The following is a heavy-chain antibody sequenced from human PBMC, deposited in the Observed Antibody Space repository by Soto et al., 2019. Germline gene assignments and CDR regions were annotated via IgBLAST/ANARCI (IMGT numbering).Heavy chain of an antibody. CDR1: GFTFSSYG. CDR2: IWYDGSNK. Sequence: GGSLRLSCAASGFTFSSYGMHWVRQAPGKGLEWVAVIWYDGSNKYYADSVKGRFTISRDNSKNTLYLQMNSLRAEDTAVYYCARDGHRRGDTFDIWGQGTMVTVSS. CDR3: ARDGHRRGDTFDI. V-gene: IGHV3-33*01. J-gene: IGHJ3*02.